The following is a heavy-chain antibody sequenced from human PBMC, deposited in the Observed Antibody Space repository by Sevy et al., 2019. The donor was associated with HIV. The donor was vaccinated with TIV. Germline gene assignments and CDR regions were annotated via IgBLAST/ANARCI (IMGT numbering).Heavy chain of an antibody. CDR1: GFTFEDSA. CDR2: ISWTSATR. CDR3: AKDTSRVVAGTGYFDY. Sequence: SLKISCAASGFTFEDSAMHWVRQAPGKGLEWVSGISWTSATRGYADSVKGRFTISRDNAKNSLYLQMNSLRTEDTALYYCAKDTSRVVAGTGYFDYWGQGTLVTVSS. J-gene: IGHJ4*02. D-gene: IGHD6-19*01. V-gene: IGHV3-9*01.